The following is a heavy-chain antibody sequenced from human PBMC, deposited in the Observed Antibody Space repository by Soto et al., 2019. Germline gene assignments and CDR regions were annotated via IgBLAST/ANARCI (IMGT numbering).Heavy chain of an antibody. CDR1: SYAVTRNY. V-gene: IGHV4-59*02. CDR2: IYYSGST. Sequence: TLSLHGSFCSYAVTRNYWRWIRHPPGKGLEWIGYIYYSGSTNYNPSLKSRVTISVDTSKNQFSLKLSSVTAADTAVYYCASSDMDVDTATVNWFDPWGQGTLVTVS. J-gene: IGHJ5*02. D-gene: IGHD5-18*01. CDR3: ASSDMDVDTATVNWFDP.